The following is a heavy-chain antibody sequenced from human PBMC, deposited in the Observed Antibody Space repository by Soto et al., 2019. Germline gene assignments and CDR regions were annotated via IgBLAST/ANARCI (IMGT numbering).Heavy chain of an antibody. V-gene: IGHV3-72*01. CDR3: AMLGGSSGGSSGMDV. CDR1: GLIFSDYH. J-gene: IGHJ6*02. Sequence: EVQLVESGGGVVQPGGSLRLSCAASGLIFSDYHMDWVRQAPGKGLEWVGRIRRKANSYTTEYAASVKGRFTISRDDSKNSLYLLMNSLKSEDTAVYYCAMLGGSSGGSSGMDVWGQGTTVTVSS. D-gene: IGHD6-6*01. CDR2: IRRKANSYTT.